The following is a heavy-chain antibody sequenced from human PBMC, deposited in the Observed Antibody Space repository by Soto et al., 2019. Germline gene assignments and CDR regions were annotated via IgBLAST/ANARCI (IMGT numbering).Heavy chain of an antibody. Sequence: WTWIRQPPGKGLEWIGSIHNSERTNYNPSLNSRVTISVDTSKNQFSLKLSSVTAADTAVYYCARRYNSGWYDWFDPWGQGTLVIVSS. V-gene: IGHV4-59*08. D-gene: IGHD6-19*01. CDR3: ARRYNSGWYDWFDP. CDR2: IHNSERT. J-gene: IGHJ5*02.